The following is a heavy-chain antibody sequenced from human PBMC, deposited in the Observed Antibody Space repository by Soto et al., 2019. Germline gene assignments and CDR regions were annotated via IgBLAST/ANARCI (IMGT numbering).Heavy chain of an antibody. CDR2: IKQTGSEK. J-gene: IGHJ4*02. Sequence: GGSLRLSCAASGFMFSNYWMSWVRQAPGKGLEWVANIKQTGSEKYYADSVKGRFTISRDNSKNTLYLQMNSLRAEDTAVYYCASPGGNSPPPSFDYWGQGTLVTVSS. D-gene: IGHD2-21*02. V-gene: IGHV3-7*03. CDR3: ASPGGNSPPPSFDY. CDR1: GFMFSNYW.